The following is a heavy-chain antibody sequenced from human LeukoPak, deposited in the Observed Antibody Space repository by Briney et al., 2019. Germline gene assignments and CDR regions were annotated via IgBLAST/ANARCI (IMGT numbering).Heavy chain of an antibody. CDR3: AIGGIGRGYCSGGSCYDNSFGN. J-gene: IGHJ4*02. CDR1: GYTFTSYD. Sequence: GASVKVSCTASGYTFTSYDFNWVRQATGQGLEWMGWMNPNSGNTGYAQKFQGRVTMTRNTSISTAYMELSSLRSDDTAIYYCAIGGIGRGYCSGGSCYDNSFGNWGQGTLVTVSS. D-gene: IGHD2-15*01. V-gene: IGHV1-8*01. CDR2: MNPNSGNT.